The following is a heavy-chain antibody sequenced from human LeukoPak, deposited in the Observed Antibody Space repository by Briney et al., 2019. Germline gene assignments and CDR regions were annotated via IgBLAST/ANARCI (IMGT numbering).Heavy chain of an antibody. CDR3: ANLEGYCSGGSCYGNSIDY. CDR1: GYTLTELS. D-gene: IGHD2-15*01. Sequence: ASVKVSCKVSGYTLTELSMHWVRQAPGQGLEWMGWINPNSGGTNYAQKFQGRVTMTRDTSISTAYMELSRLRSDGTAVYYCANLEGYCSGGSCYGNSIDYWGQGTLVTVSS. V-gene: IGHV1-2*02. J-gene: IGHJ4*02. CDR2: INPNSGGT.